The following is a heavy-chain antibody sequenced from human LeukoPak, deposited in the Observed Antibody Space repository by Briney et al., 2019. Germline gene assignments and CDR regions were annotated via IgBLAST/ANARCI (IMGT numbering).Heavy chain of an antibody. CDR1: GFTFSSYW. V-gene: IGHV3-74*01. D-gene: IGHD2-2*01. J-gene: IGHJ4*02. CDR3: ARERKSSTSMDY. CDR2: INTDGSTI. Sequence: GGSLRLSCAPSGFTFSSYWMHWVRQAPGKGLVWVSRINTDGSTITYADSVKGRFTISRDNAKNTLYLQMNSLRGEDTAVYFCARERKSSTSMDYWGQGTLVTVSS.